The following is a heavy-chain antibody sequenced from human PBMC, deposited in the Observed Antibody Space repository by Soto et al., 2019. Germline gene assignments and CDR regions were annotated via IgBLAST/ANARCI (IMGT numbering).Heavy chain of an antibody. J-gene: IGHJ4*02. Sequence: QVQLVQSGAEVKKPGASVKVSCMASGYTFTSYAMHWVRQATGQRLEWMGWINAGNGNTKYSQKFQGRVTITRDTSASTAYMELSRLRSEDTAVYYCARGPGGPDGPGDYWGQGTLVTVSS. CDR2: INAGNGNT. CDR3: ARGPGGPDGPGDY. D-gene: IGHD2-15*01. V-gene: IGHV1-3*01. CDR1: GYTFTSYA.